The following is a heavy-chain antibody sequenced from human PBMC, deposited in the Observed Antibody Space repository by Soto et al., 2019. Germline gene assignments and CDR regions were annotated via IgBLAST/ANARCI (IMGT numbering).Heavy chain of an antibody. J-gene: IGHJ6*02. CDR2: ISYDGSNK. V-gene: IGHV3-30-3*01. CDR3: ARDLNLNSSSWYYYYYYGMDV. D-gene: IGHD6-13*01. CDR1: GFTFSSYA. Sequence: GGSLRLSCAASGFTFSSYAMHWVRQAPGKGLEWVAVISYDGSNKYYADSVKGRFTISRDNSKNTLYLQMNSLRAEDTAVYYCARDLNLNSSSWYYYYYYGMDVWGQGTTVTVSS.